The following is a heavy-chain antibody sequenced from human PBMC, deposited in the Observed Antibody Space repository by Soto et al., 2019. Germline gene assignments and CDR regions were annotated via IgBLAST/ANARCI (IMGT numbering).Heavy chain of an antibody. V-gene: IGHV3-30*04. CDR2: TSYDEKNK. CDR1: GFTFNNYA. Sequence: GGSLRLSCAASGFTFNNYAMHWVRQAPGKGLEWVAVTSYDEKNKYHTDSVKGRFTISRDNSKNTLYLQMNNLRTEDTAVYYCARAYTSGWSLPFDYWGQGTLVTVSS. D-gene: IGHD6-19*01. CDR3: ARAYTSGWSLPFDY. J-gene: IGHJ4*02.